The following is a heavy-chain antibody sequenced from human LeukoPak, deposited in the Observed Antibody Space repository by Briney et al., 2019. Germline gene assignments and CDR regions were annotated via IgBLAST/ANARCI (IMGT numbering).Heavy chain of an antibody. CDR1: GYTFTSYY. CDR2: INPSGGST. D-gene: IGHD6-19*01. J-gene: IGHJ4*02. CDR3: ARDDPAVAGIDY. V-gene: IGHV1-46*01. Sequence: GASVKVSCKASGYTFTSYYTHWVRQAPGQGLEWMGIINPSGGSTSYAQKFQGRVTMTRDTSTSTVYMELSSLRSEDTAVYYCARDDPAVAGIDYWGQGTLVTVSS.